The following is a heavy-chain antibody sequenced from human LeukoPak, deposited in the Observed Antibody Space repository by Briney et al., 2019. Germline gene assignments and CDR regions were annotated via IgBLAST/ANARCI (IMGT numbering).Heavy chain of an antibody. Sequence: PGGSLRLSCVASGFTFRTYWMHWVRQSPGKGLVWVSRIHRDGISTNYADSVKGRFTISRDNAKNTLHLQMDSLRVEDTAVYYCAREDQMDDLDYWGQGTLVTVSS. CDR1: GFTFRTYW. CDR3: AREDQMDDLDY. D-gene: IGHD5-24*01. J-gene: IGHJ4*02. CDR2: IHRDGIST. V-gene: IGHV3-74*01.